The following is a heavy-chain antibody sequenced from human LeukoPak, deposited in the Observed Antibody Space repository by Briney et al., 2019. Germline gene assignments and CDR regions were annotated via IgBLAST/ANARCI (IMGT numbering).Heavy chain of an antibody. CDR1: GGSLSSYY. V-gene: IGHV4-59*01. J-gene: IGHJ4*02. D-gene: IGHD3-22*01. CDR2: IYYRGST. Sequence: SETLSLTCTVSGGSLSSYYWSWIRQPPGEGLGWIGYIYYRGSTNYNPSLRRRVAISVDTSKSQSSLKLSSVTAADTAVYYCAGASYGSSGVHWGQGTLVTVSS. CDR3: AGASYGSSGVH.